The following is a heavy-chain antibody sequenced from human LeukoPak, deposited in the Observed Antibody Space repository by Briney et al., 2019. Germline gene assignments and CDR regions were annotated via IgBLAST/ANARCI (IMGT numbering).Heavy chain of an antibody. CDR3: AKLYYDFWSGYTFDY. V-gene: IGHV3-23*01. CDR2: ISGSGGST. CDR1: GFTFSSYA. J-gene: IGHJ4*02. D-gene: IGHD3-3*01. Sequence: GGSLRLSCAASGFTFSSYAMSWVRRAPGKGLEWVSAISGSGGSTYYADSVKGRFTISRDNSKNTLYLQMNSLRAEDTAVYYCAKLYYDFWSGYTFDYWGQGTLVTVSS.